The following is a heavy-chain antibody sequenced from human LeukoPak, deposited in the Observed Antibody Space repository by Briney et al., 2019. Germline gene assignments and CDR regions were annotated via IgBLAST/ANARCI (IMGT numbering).Heavy chain of an antibody. D-gene: IGHD3-10*01. CDR2: IRYDGSNK. V-gene: IGHV3-30*02. CDR3: ARAGVVRGDAYGMDV. J-gene: IGHJ6*02. CDR1: GFTFSSYG. Sequence: GGSLRLSCAASGFTFSSYGMHWVRQAPGKGLEWVAFIRYDGSNKYYADSVKGRFTISRDNSKNTLYLQMNSLRAEDTAVYYCARAGVVRGDAYGMDVWGQGTTVTVSS.